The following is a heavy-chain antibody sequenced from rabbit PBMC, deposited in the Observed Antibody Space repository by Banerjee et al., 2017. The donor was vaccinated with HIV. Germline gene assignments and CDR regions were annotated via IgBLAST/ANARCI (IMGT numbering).Heavy chain of an antibody. Sequence: QSLEESGGDLVKPGASLTLTCTASGFSFSSSYWICWVRQAPGKGLEWIACINAGSSGSTYYASWAKGRFTISKTSSTTVTLQMTSLTAADTATYFCARDRYGSGSVDHDLWGPGTLVTVS. CDR3: ARDRYGSGSVDHDL. CDR1: GFSFSSSYW. J-gene: IGHJ4*01. CDR2: INAGSSGST. V-gene: IGHV1S40*01. D-gene: IGHD5-1*01.